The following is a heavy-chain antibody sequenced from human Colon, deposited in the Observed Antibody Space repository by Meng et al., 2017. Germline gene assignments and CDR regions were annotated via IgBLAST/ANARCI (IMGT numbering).Heavy chain of an antibody. V-gene: IGHV1-2*02. CDR1: GYNFISYF. CDR2: IDPRNGDT. Sequence: QAQLVQSGGEVKKPGASVKVSCKTFGYNFISYFMYWVRQAPGQGLEWMGYIDPRNGDTRYHQKFQGRVTMTRDTSITTAYMEMTDLRDDDTAVYYCARDLAGLGGFWGQGTLVTVSS. CDR3: ARDLAGLGGF. D-gene: IGHD6-19*01. J-gene: IGHJ4*02.